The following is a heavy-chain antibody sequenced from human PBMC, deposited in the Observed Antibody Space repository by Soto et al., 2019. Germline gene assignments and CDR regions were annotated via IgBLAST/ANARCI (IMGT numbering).Heavy chain of an antibody. CDR2: ITTTGGNT. J-gene: IGHJ6*02. V-gene: IGHV3-23*01. CDR3: ARRESAMGYGMDV. CDR1: GFTFSSYV. Sequence: GGSLRLSCAASGFTFSSYVMTWVRQAPGKGLEWVSAITTTGGNTFYADSVKGRFTVSRDNSKNTLYLQMNSLRAEDPAVYYCARRESAMGYGMDVWGQGTTVTVSS. D-gene: IGHD2-8*01.